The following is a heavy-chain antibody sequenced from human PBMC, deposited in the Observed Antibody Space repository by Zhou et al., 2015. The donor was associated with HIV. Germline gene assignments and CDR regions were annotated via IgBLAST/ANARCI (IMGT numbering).Heavy chain of an antibody. CDR2: IIPMFGTT. J-gene: IGHJ4*02. Sequence: QVQLVQSGAEVKKPGSSVKVSCKAFGGTFSSYATGWVRQAPGQGLEWMGGIIPMFGTTNYTEKFQGRLTIAADKSTTTVYMQLLRLTFEDTAIIYCARSFYDRDGYYPDFWGQGTLVTVSS. CDR1: GGTFSSYA. D-gene: IGHD3-22*01. V-gene: IGHV1-69*06. CDR3: ARSFYDRDGYYPDF.